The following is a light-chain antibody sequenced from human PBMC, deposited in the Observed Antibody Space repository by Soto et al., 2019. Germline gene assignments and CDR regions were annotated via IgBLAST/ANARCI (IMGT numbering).Light chain of an antibody. Sequence: DIVMTQSPDSLAVSLGERATINCKSSQSILSSSNNKNYLAWYQQKPGQPPKLLIYWASTRESGVPDRFSGSGSGTDFTLSISSLKAEDVAVYYCQQCYSTPPTFGGGTKVEIK. J-gene: IGKJ4*01. V-gene: IGKV4-1*01. CDR2: WAS. CDR3: QQCYSTPPT. CDR1: QSILSSSNNKNY.